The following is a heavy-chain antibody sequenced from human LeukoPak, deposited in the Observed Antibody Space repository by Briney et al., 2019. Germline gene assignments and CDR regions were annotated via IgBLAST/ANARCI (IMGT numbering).Heavy chain of an antibody. J-gene: IGHJ5*02. CDR2: IKQDGSEK. V-gene: IGHV3-7*01. Sequence: GGSLRLSCAASGFTFSSYWMSWVRQAPGKGLEWVANIKQDGSEKYYVDSVKGRFTISRDNAKNSLYLQMNSLRAEDTAVYYCARKSYYYGSGSYSAGINWFDPWGQGTLVTVSP. CDR1: GFTFSSYW. CDR3: ARKSYYYGSGSYSAGINWFDP. D-gene: IGHD3-10*01.